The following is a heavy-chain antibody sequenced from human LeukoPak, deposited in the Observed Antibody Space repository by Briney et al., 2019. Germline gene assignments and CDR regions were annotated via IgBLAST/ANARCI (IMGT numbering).Heavy chain of an antibody. CDR2: ISGSGGST. CDR3: AKGGPTDVGGSYRMGGYFDY. D-gene: IGHD3-16*02. Sequence: WGSLRLSCAASGFTFSSYAMSWVRQAPGKGLEWVSAISGSGGSTYYADSVKGRFTISRDNSKNTLYLQMNSLRAEATAVYYCAKGGPTDVGGSYRMGGYFDYWGQGTLVTVSS. CDR1: GFTFSSYA. J-gene: IGHJ4*02. V-gene: IGHV3-23*01.